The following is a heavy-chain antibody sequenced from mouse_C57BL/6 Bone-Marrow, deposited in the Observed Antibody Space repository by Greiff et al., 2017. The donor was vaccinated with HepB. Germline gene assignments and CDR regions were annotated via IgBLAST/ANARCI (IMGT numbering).Heavy chain of an antibody. Sequence: QVQLKQSGAELAKPGASVKLSCKASGYTFTSYWMHWVKQRPGQGLEWIGYINPSSGYTKYNQKFKDKATLTADKSSSTAYMQLSSLTYEDSAVYYCARYSSGYNFFFAYWGQGTLVTVSA. D-gene: IGHD3-2*02. J-gene: IGHJ3*01. CDR3: ARYSSGYNFFFAY. V-gene: IGHV1-7*01. CDR1: GYTFTSYW. CDR2: INPSSGYT.